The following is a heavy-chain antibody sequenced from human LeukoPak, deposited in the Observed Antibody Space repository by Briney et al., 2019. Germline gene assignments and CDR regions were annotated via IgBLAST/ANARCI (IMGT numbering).Heavy chain of an antibody. CDR1: GYTFTGYY. V-gene: IGHV1-2*02. CDR3: ARSHYDFWSGIYGEFSDY. Sequence: GSSVKVSRKASGYTFTGYYMHWVRQAPGQGLEWMGWINPNSGGTNYAQKFQGRVTMTRDTSISTAYMELSRLRSDDTAVYYCARSHYDFWSGIYGEFSDYWGQGTLVTVSS. CDR2: INPNSGGT. D-gene: IGHD3-3*01. J-gene: IGHJ4*02.